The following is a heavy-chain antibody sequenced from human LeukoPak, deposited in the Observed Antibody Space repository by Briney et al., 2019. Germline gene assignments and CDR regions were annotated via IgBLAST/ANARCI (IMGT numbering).Heavy chain of an antibody. J-gene: IGHJ4*02. CDR3: ARASPTYYYDSSGYSNFDY. V-gene: IGHV3-23*01. D-gene: IGHD3-22*01. CDR2: ISGSGGST. Sequence: GGSLRLSCAASGFTFSSYAMSWVRQAPGKGLEWVSAISGSGGSTYYADSVKGRFTISRDNSKSTLYLQMNSLRAEDTAVYYCARASPTYYYDSSGYSNFDYWGQGTLVTVSS. CDR1: GFTFSSYA.